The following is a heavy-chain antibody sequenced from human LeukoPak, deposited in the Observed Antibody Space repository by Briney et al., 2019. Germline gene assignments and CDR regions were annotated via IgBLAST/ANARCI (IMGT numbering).Heavy chain of an antibody. CDR1: GFTFSSYG. V-gene: IGHV3-30*02. J-gene: IGHJ4*02. D-gene: IGHD2-15*01. Sequence: PGGSLRLSCAASGFTFSSYGMHWVRQAPGKGLEWVAFIRYDGSNKYYADSVKGRFTISRDNSKNTLYLQMNSLRAEDTAVYYCAKETSGYCSGGTCYSFHYFDYWGQGIPVTVSS. CDR2: IRYDGSNK. CDR3: AKETSGYCSGGTCYSFHYFDY.